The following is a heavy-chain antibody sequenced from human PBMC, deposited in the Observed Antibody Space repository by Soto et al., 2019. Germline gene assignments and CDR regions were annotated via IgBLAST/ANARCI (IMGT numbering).Heavy chain of an antibody. J-gene: IGHJ4*02. CDR2: ISAYNGNT. V-gene: IGHV1-18*01. CDR1: GYTFTSYG. CDR3: ARDRRDEYYYDRSGYKSFDY. D-gene: IGHD3-22*01. Sequence: ASVKVSCKASGYTFTSYGISWVRQAPGQGLEWMGWISAYNGNTNYAQKLQGRVTMTTDTSTSTAYMELRSLRSDDTAVYYCARDRRDEYYYDRSGYKSFDYWGQG.